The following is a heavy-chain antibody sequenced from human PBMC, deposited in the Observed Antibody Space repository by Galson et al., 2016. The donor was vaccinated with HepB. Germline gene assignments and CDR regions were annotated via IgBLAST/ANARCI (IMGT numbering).Heavy chain of an antibody. J-gene: IGHJ5*02. Sequence: SLRLSCAASGFTFNNAWMSWIRQAPGKGLEWVGLIKYGGQTTIYATPVKGRFIISRDDSKNTLYLEMNSLRTEDTAVYYCNTDLSNFIYPFDPWGQGTPVTVSS. CDR3: NTDLSNFIYPFDP. D-gene: IGHD2/OR15-2a*01. CDR2: IKYGGQTT. V-gene: IGHV3-15*01. CDR1: GFTFNNAW.